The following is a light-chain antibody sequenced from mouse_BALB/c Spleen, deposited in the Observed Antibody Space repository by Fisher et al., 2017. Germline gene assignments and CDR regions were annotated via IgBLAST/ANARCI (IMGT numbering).Light chain of an antibody. J-gene: IGKJ2*01. CDR2: STS. V-gene: IGKV4-50*01. Sequence: DIVLTQSPAIMSASPGEKVTMTCSASSSVSYMYWYQQKSGASPKLWIYSTSNLASGVPARFSGSGSGNSYSLTISSMEGEDAATYYCQQFTSSPYTFGGGTKLEIK. CDR1: SSVSY. CDR3: QQFTSSPYT.